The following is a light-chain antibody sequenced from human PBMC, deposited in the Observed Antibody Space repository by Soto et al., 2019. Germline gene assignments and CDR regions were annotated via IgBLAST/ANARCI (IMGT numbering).Light chain of an antibody. CDR2: DVS. CDR3: SSYTTSNTPPFV. J-gene: IGLJ1*01. Sequence: QSALTQPASVSGSPGQSITISCTGTSSDVGGYNYVSWYQHHPGRAPKLMIYDVSNRPSGVSNRFSGSKSGNTASLTISGLQAEDEADYYCSSYTTSNTPPFVFGTGTKVTVL. CDR1: SSDVGGYNY. V-gene: IGLV2-14*03.